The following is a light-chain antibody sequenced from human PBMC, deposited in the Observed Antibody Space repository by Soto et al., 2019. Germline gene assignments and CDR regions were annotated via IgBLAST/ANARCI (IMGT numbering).Light chain of an antibody. CDR1: QNIRSD. CDR3: QQYINWT. J-gene: IGKJ1*01. CDR2: GAS. V-gene: IGKV3-15*01. Sequence: EIVMTQSPATLSVSPGGRVSLSCSASQNIRSDLAWYQQKPGQAPRLLMYGASIRATGIPARFSGSGSGTDFTLTISSLQSEDLALYYCQQYINWTFGQGTKVDI.